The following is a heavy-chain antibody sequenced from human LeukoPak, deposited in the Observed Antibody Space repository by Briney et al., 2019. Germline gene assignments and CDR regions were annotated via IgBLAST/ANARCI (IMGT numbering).Heavy chain of an antibody. V-gene: IGHV1-2*02. CDR2: INPNSGGT. J-gene: IGHJ6*02. CDR3: ARDDITGTTVRDYYYGMDV. CDR1: GYTFTGYY. D-gene: IGHD1-7*01. Sequence: GASVKVSCKASGYTFTGYYMHWVRQAPGQGLEWMGWINPNSGGTNYAQKFQGRVTMTRDTSISTAYMELSRLRSEDTAVYYCARDDITGTTVRDYYYGMDVWGQGTTVTVSS.